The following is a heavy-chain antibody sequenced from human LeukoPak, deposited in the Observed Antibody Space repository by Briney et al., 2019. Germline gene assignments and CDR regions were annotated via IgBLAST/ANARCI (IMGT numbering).Heavy chain of an antibody. CDR2: INHSGST. J-gene: IGHJ3*02. D-gene: IGHD3-10*01. Sequence: PSETLSLTCAVYGGSFSGYYWSWIRQPPGKGLEWIGEINHSGSTNYNPSLKSRVTISVDTSKNQFSLKLSSVTAADTAVYYCARGHRLVLLWFGNAFDIWGQGTMVTVSS. CDR1: GGSFSGYY. V-gene: IGHV4-34*01. CDR3: ARGHRLVLLWFGNAFDI.